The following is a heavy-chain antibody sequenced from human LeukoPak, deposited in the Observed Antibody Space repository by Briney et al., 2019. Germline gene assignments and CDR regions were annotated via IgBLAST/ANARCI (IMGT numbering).Heavy chain of an antibody. Sequence: GGSLRLSCAASGFTFSSYEMNWVRQAPGKGLERVSYISSSGVTIYYAESLKGRFNISRDKAKNSLYLQMKSMRAEDTAVYYCARAKMATGGGTFDYWGQGTLVTVSS. CDR3: ARAKMATGGGTFDY. CDR1: GFTFSSYE. CDR2: ISSSGVTI. V-gene: IGHV3-48*03. D-gene: IGHD5-24*01. J-gene: IGHJ4*02.